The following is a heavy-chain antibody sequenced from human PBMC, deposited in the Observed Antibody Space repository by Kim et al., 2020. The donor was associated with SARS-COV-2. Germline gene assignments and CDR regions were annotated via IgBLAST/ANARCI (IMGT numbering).Heavy chain of an antibody. Sequence: VNGRFTISRDEAKSTLYLQMNSLKAEDTAVYYCTRGGDPYSSGNYSFDIWGQGTMVTVSS. CDR3: TRGGDPYSSGNYSFDI. D-gene: IGHD6-19*01. J-gene: IGHJ3*02. V-gene: IGHV3-21*01.